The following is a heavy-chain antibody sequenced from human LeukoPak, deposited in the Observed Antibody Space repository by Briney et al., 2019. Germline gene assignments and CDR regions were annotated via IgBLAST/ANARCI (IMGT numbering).Heavy chain of an antibody. J-gene: IGHJ6*02. D-gene: IGHD6-19*01. V-gene: IGHV3-11*04. CDR3: ARDYGVAGTYYYGMDV. Sequence: GGSLRLSCEASGFTLSDYYMSWIRQAPGKGLEWISYISSSGGSTYYPDSVKGRFTISRDNAKNSLYLQMNSLRAEDTAVYYCARDYGVAGTYYYGMDVWGQGTTVTVSS. CDR2: ISSSGGST. CDR1: GFTLSDYY.